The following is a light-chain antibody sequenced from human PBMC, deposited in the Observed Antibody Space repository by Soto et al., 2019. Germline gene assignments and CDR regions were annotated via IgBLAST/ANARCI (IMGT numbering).Light chain of an antibody. CDR3: QKYNSAPFI. J-gene: IGKJ3*01. CDR1: QAISNY. V-gene: IGKV1-27*01. CDR2: AAS. Sequence: DVQMTQSPTSLSASVGDRVTFTCRASQAISNYVAWYRQKPGHFPDLLIYAASTLHSGVPSRFSGSGSGTDFTLTISSLQPEDVATYFCQKYNSAPFIFGPGTKVHIK.